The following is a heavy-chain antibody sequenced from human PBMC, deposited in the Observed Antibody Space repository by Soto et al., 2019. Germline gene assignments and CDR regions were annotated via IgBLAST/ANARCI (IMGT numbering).Heavy chain of an antibody. D-gene: IGHD1-26*01. CDR2: INHSGST. V-gene: IGHV4-34*01. Sequence: SETLSLTCAVYGGSFSGYCWSWVRQPPGKGLEWIGEINHSGSTNYNPSPKSRVTISVDTTKNQFSLKLSSVTAADTAVYYCARDLLGAAYWYFDLWGRGTLVTVSS. J-gene: IGHJ2*01. CDR1: GGSFSGYC. CDR3: ARDLLGAAYWYFDL.